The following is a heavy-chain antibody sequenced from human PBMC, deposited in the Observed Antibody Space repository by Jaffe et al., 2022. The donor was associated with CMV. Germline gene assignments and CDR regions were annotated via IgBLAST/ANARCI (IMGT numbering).Heavy chain of an antibody. CDR3: AKNPPRGVVPAVPKRPYYYYYGMDV. Sequence: EVQLLESGGGLVQPGGSLRLSCAASGFTFSSYAMSWVRQAPGKGLEWVSAISGSGGSTYYADSVKGRFTISRDNSKNTLYLQMNSLRAEDTAVYYCAKNPPRGVVPAVPKRPYYYYYGMDVWGQGTTVTVSS. J-gene: IGHJ6*02. D-gene: IGHD2-2*01. CDR2: ISGSGGST. CDR1: GFTFSSYA. V-gene: IGHV3-23*01.